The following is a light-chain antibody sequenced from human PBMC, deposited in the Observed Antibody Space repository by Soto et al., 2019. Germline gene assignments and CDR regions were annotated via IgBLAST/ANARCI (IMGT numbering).Light chain of an antibody. V-gene: IGKV1-39*01. CDR1: QTISSN. Sequence: DIQMTQSPSSLSASVGDRVNITCRASQTISSNLNWYHQKPGKAPKFLIYGASSLESGVPSRVSGSGSGTDFTLSISSLQHEDFATYYCQQSYSFPQTFGQGTKVEIK. J-gene: IGKJ1*01. CDR2: GAS. CDR3: QQSYSFPQT.